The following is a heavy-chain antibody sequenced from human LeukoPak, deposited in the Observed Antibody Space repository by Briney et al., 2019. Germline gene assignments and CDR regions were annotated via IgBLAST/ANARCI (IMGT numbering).Heavy chain of an antibody. CDR2: IKEDGSEK. V-gene: IGHV3-7*03. D-gene: IGHD2/OR15-2a*01. Sequence: ETLSLTCTVSGGSISSSSYYWGWIRQPPGKGLEWVANIKEDGSEKDYVDSVKGRFTISRDNAKNSLYLQMNSLRAEDTAVYYCAAISYLAFDIWGQGTMITVSS. J-gene: IGHJ3*02. CDR1: GGSISSSSYY. CDR3: AAISYLAFDI.